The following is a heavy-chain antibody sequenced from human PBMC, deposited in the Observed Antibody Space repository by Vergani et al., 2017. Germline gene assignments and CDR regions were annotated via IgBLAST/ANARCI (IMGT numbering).Heavy chain of an antibody. CDR2: IWSKPYGGTT. Sequence: EVHLVESGGGLVQPGRSLRLSCSGSGFTLGDYAMTWVRQAPGKGLEWVAFIWSKPYGGTTEYAASVKGRFTISRDNSKNTLYLQMNSLRAEDTAVYYCAKDIGYCSGGSCYYGMDVWGQGTTVTVSS. J-gene: IGHJ6*02. D-gene: IGHD2-15*01. CDR3: AKDIGYCSGGSCYYGMDV. CDR1: GFTLGDYA. V-gene: IGHV3-49*04.